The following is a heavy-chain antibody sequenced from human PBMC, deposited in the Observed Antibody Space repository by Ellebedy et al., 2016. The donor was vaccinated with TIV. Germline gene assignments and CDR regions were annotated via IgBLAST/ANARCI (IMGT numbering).Heavy chain of an antibody. CDR3: ARPAASYSSSWYDFDC. D-gene: IGHD6-13*01. Sequence: PGGSLRLSCAASGFTFSSFTMNWVRQAPGKGLEWVSSISSSGTYIHNAESVKGRFTISRDNAKNSLYLQMKSLRAEDTAVYYCARPAASYSSSWYDFDCWGQGTLVTVSS. CDR2: ISSSGTYI. CDR1: GFTFSSFT. J-gene: IGHJ4*02. V-gene: IGHV3-21*01.